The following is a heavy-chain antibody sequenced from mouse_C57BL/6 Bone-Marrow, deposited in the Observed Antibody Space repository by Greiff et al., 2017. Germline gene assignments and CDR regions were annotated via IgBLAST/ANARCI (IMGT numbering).Heavy chain of an antibody. CDR2: IYPGGGYT. Sequence: QVQLQQPGAELVRPGTSVKMSCKASGYTFTNYWIGWAKQRPGHGLEWIGDIYPGGGYTNYNEKFKGKATLTADKSSSTAYMQFSSLTSEDSAIYYCARWHTGSGYGYWGQGTLVTVSA. CDR1: GYTFTNYW. CDR3: ARWHTGSGYGY. J-gene: IGHJ3*01. D-gene: IGHD3-2*02. V-gene: IGHV1-63*01.